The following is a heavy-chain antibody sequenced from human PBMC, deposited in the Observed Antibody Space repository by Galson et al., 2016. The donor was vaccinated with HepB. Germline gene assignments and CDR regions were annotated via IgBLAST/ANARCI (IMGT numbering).Heavy chain of an antibody. J-gene: IGHJ2*01. CDR3: ARRVSDRWYESFEGYFDL. CDR2: IYYSGNS. D-gene: IGHD4-23*01. V-gene: IGHV4-39*01. Sequence: LSLTCTVSGGSIISTKYYWGWIRQSPGKGLEWIATIYYSGNSYYNPSLKSRVAISVDTSKNQFSLRLTSVTAADTAVYFCARRVSDRWYESFEGYFDLWGRGNLVTVSS. CDR1: GGSIISTKYY.